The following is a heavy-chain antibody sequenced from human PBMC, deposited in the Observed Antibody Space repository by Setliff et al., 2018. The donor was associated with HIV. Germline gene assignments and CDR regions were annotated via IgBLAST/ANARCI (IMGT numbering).Heavy chain of an antibody. D-gene: IGHD6-19*01. CDR3: ARNPRIAVAGRDYYYYMDV. CDR2: INPSGGST. V-gene: IGHV1-46*01. Sequence: ASVKVSCKASGYTFTSYYMHWVRQAPGQGLEWMGIINPSGGSTSYAQKFQGRVTMTRDTSTSTVYMELSSLRSEDTAVYYCARNPRIAVAGRDYYYYMDVWGKGTTVTVSS. J-gene: IGHJ6*03. CDR1: GYTFTSYY.